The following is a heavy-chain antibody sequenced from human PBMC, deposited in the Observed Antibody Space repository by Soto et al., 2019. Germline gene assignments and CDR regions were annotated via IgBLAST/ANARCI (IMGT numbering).Heavy chain of an antibody. D-gene: IGHD2-2*01. CDR2: ISAYNGNT. Sequence: GASVKVSCKASGYTFTSYGISWVRQAPGQGLEWMGWISAYNGNTNYAQNLQGRVTMTTDTSTSTVYMELSSLSSDDTAVYYCVVCRSSRCYGKFDHWGQGTLVSVSS. CDR1: GYTFTSYG. CDR3: VVCRSSRCYGKFDH. V-gene: IGHV1-18*01. J-gene: IGHJ5*02.